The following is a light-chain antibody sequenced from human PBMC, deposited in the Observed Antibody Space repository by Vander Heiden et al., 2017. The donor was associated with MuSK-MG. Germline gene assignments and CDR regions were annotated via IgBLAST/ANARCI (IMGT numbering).Light chain of an antibody. CDR1: SSDIGGYKS. CDR2: VGT. V-gene: IGLV2-14*01. Sequence: SALTQPASVSGSPGQSITISCNGTSSDIGGYKSVSWSQTRPGQAPNLLIYVGTKRPSGVSNRFSGAKSGTTASLTISGLQAEDEADYHCSSYTSTTSHGIFGGGTKRTVL. CDR3: SSYTSTTSHGI. J-gene: IGLJ2*01.